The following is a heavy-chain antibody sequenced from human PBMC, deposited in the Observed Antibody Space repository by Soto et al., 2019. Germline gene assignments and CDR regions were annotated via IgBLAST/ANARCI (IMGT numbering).Heavy chain of an antibody. D-gene: IGHD6-25*01. CDR1: GFTFGIYW. Sequence: GGSLRLSCAASGFTFGIYWMSWVRQAPGKGLEWLATIKWDASEKKYADSVSGQFTISRDNSKNTLFLQMNSLSAEDTAVYYCARAAWYYYGMDVWGQGTTVTVSS. CDR2: IKWDASEK. CDR3: ARAAWYYYGMDV. J-gene: IGHJ6*02. V-gene: IGHV3-7*01.